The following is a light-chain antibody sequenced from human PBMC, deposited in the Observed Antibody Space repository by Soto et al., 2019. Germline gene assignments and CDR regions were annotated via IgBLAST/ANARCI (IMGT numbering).Light chain of an antibody. CDR1: QSISSY. CDR2: AAS. V-gene: IGKV1-39*01. J-gene: IGKJ4*01. Sequence: DIQMTQSPSSLSGSLADRCTITCRAIQSISSYLNWYQQKPGKAPKLLIYAASSLQSGVPSRFSGSGSGTDFTLTISSLQPEDFATYYCQQSYSTPATFGGGTKVDIK. CDR3: QQSYSTPAT.